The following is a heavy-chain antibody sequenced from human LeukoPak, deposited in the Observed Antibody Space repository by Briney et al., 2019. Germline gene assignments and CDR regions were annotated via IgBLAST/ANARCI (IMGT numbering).Heavy chain of an antibody. J-gene: IGHJ6*02. Sequence: GGSLRLSCAVSGFTFSSYWMSWVRQAPGKGLEWVANIKQDGSEKYYVDSVKGRFTISRDNSKNALYLQMNSLRAEDTAVYYCAKDQELWSRSYGMDVWAQGTTVTVSS. CDR3: AKDQELWSRSYGMDV. V-gene: IGHV3-7*01. CDR2: IKQDGSEK. CDR1: GFTFSSYW. D-gene: IGHD5-18*01.